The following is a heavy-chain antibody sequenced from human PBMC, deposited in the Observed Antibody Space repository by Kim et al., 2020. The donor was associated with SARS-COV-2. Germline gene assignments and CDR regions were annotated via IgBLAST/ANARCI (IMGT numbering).Heavy chain of an antibody. CDR1: GYTFTSYY. CDR3: ARDFLISSWYRTNNADYGMDV. J-gene: IGHJ6*02. V-gene: IGHV1-46*01. CDR2: INPSGGST. D-gene: IGHD6-13*01. Sequence: ASVKVSCKASGYTFTSYYMHWVRQAPGQGLEWMGIINPSGGSTSYAQKFQGRVTMTRDTSTSTVYMELSSLRSEDTAVYYCARDFLISSWYRTNNADYGMDVWGQGTTVTVSS.